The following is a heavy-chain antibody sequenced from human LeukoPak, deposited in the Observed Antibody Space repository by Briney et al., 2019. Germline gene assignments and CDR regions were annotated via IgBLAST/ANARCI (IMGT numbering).Heavy chain of an antibody. V-gene: IGHV4-59*01. J-gene: IGHJ5*02. D-gene: IGHD2-2*03. CDR2: IYYSGST. CDR3: ARVDGDWFDP. Sequence: PSETLSLTCTVSGGSISSYYWSWIRQPPGKGLEWIGYIYYSGSTNYNPSLKSRVTISVDTYKNQFSLKLSSVTAADTAVYYCARVDGDWFDPWGQGTLVTVSS. CDR1: GGSISSYY.